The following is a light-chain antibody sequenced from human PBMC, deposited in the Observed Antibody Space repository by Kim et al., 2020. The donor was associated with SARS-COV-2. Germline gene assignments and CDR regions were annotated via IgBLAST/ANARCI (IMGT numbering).Light chain of an antibody. V-gene: IGKV3-20*01. CDR1: ESVSSNY. CDR3: QQYATSPIT. J-gene: IGKJ5*01. CDR2: VAS. Sequence: SPGEGTALSCRARESVSSNYLAWYQQKPGQAPRLLIYVASSRATGIPDRFSGSGSGTDFTLTISRLEPEDFAVYYCQQYATSPITFGQGTRLEIK.